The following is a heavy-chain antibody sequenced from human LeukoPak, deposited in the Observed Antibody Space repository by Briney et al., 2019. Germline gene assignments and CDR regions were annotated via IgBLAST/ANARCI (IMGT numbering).Heavy chain of an antibody. CDR2: ISGSGGST. CDR1: AGSITSSR. CDR3: AKNPTVTTRSYFDY. V-gene: IGHV3-23*01. Sequence: ETLSLTCAVSAGSITSSRWWNWVRQAPGKGLEWVSAISGSGGSTYYADSVKGRFTISRDNSKNTLSLQMNSLRAEDTAVYYCAKNPTVTTRSYFDYWGQGTLVTVSS. D-gene: IGHD4-17*01. J-gene: IGHJ4*02.